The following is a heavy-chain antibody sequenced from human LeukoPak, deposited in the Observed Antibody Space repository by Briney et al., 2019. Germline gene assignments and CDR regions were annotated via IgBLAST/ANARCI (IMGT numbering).Heavy chain of an antibody. J-gene: IGHJ5*02. CDR2: NYHGGSS. CDR3: ARTYYYGSGSSYFDP. Sequence: SETLSLTCTVSGFSLSSGYYWGWIRQSPGKGLEWIGSNYHGGSSHYNPSLKSRVTISIDTSKNHFSLNLTSVTAADTAVYYWARTYYYGSGSSYFDPWGQGTLVTVSS. V-gene: IGHV4-38-2*02. CDR1: GFSLSSGYY. D-gene: IGHD3-10*01.